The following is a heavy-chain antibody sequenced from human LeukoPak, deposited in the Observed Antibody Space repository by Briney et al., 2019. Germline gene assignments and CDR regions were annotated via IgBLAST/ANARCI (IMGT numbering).Heavy chain of an antibody. CDR2: IYHSGST. V-gene: IGHV4-30-2*01. CDR3: ARHGVLTGYTPLPTFDY. J-gene: IGHJ4*02. D-gene: IGHD3-9*01. CDR1: GGSISSGGYY. Sequence: PSQTLSLTCTVSGGSISSGGYYWSWIRQPPGKGLEWIGYIYHSGSTYYNPSLKSRVTISVDTSKNQFSLKLSSVTAADTAVYYCARHGVLTGYTPLPTFDYWGQGTLVTVSS.